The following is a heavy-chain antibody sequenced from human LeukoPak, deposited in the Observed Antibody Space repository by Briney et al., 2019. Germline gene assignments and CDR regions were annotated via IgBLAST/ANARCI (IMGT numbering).Heavy chain of an antibody. V-gene: IGHV3-23*01. CDR2: ISGSGVIT. Sequence: PGGSLRLSCAASGFTFSSYAMSWVRQAPGRGLEWVSAISGSGVITYYADSVKGRFTISRDNSKNTLYLQMNSLRAEDTAVYYCAKDPNSSGWHGYFDHWGQGTLVTVSS. CDR1: GFTFSSYA. D-gene: IGHD6-19*01. CDR3: AKDPNSSGWHGYFDH. J-gene: IGHJ4*02.